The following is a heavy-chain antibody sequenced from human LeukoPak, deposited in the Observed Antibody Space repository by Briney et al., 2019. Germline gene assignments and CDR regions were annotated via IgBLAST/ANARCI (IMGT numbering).Heavy chain of an antibody. V-gene: IGHV3-15*01. Sequence: GGSLRLSCAASGFTFSNAWMSWVRQAPGKGLGWVGRIKSKTEGGTTDYAAPVKGRFTISRDDSKNTLYLQMNSLKTEDTAVYYCTTRIAAAGPSYWGQGTLVTVSS. CDR2: IKSKTEGGTT. D-gene: IGHD6-13*01. J-gene: IGHJ4*02. CDR1: GFTFSNAW. CDR3: TTRIAAAGPSY.